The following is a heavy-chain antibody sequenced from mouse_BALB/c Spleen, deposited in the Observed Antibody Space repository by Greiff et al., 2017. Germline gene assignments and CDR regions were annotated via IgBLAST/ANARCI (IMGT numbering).Heavy chain of an antibody. V-gene: IGHV3-6*02. CDR1: GYSITSGYY. CDR3: ARERRYDYDGYYAMDY. Sequence: DVQLQESGPGLVKPSQSLSLTCSVTGYSITSGYYWNWIRQFPGNKLEWMGYISYDGSNNYNPSLKNRISITRDTSKNQFFLKLNSVTTEDTATYYCARERRYDYDGYYAMDYWGQGTSVTVSS. D-gene: IGHD2-4*01. CDR2: ISYDGSN. J-gene: IGHJ4*01.